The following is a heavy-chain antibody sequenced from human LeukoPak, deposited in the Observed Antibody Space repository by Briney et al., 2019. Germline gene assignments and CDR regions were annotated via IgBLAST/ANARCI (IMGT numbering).Heavy chain of an antibody. Sequence: PSETLSLTCAVYGGSFSGYYWSWIRQPPGKGLEGIGEINHSGSTNYNPSLKSRVTISGDTCKNQFSLKLSSVTDADKVVYFCARVGYSYVINDWSRTGLGAYPTKYYYHMDVWGKGTTVTVSS. CDR2: INHSGST. CDR1: GGSFSGYY. CDR3: ARVGYSYVINDWSRTGLGAYPTKYYYHMDV. V-gene: IGHV4-34*01. D-gene: IGHD5-18*01. J-gene: IGHJ6*03.